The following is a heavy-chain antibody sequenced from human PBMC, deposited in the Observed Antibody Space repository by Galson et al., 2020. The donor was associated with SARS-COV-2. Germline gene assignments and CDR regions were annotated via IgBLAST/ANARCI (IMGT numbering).Heavy chain of an antibody. D-gene: IGHD1-20*01. CDR1: GFTFSSYD. CDR3: ARGAIGITGTLMTYYYYYMDV. J-gene: IGHJ6*03. V-gene: IGHV3-13*01. Sequence: GGSLRLSCAASGFTFSSYDMHWVRQATGKGLEWVSAIGTAGDTYYPGSVKGRFTISRENAKNSLYLQMNSLRAGDTAVYYCARGAIGITGTLMTYYYYYMDVWGKGTTVTVSS. CDR2: IGTAGDT.